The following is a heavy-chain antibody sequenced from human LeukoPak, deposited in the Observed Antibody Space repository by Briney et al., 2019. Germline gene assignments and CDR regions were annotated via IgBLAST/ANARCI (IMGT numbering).Heavy chain of an antibody. V-gene: IGHV3-7*04. Sequence: GGSLRLSCTASGFTFGSYWMSWVRLTPGKGLEWVANIKKDGVEKYYVDSVKGRFTISRDDAKNSLYLQMNSLRAEDTAVYYCAREGRGLRSPRFGESPRFDSWGQGTLVTVSS. CDR2: IKKDGVEK. J-gene: IGHJ4*02. D-gene: IGHD3-10*01. CDR3: AREGRGLRSPRFGESPRFDS. CDR1: GFTFGSYW.